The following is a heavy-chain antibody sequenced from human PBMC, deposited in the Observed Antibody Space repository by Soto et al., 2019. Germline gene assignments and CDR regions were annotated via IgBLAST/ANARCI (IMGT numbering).Heavy chain of an antibody. J-gene: IGHJ6*03. V-gene: IGHV1-18*01. CDR1: GYTFTSYG. CDR3: ARNSITIFGVVIEYYYYMDV. CDR2: ISAYNGNT. D-gene: IGHD3-3*01. Sequence: GASVKVSCTASGYTFTSYGISWVRQAPGQGLEWMGWISAYNGNTNYAQKLQGRVTMTTDTSTSTAYMELRSLRSDDTAVYYCARNSITIFGVVIEYYYYMDVWGKGTTVTVSS.